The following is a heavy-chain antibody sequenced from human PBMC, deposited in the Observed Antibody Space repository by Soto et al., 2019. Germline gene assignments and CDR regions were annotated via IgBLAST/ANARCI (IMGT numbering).Heavy chain of an antibody. D-gene: IGHD5-12*01. J-gene: IGHJ5*02. CDR2: IIPILGIA. Sequence: QVQLVQSGAEVKKPGSSVKVSCKASGGTFSSYTISWVRQAPGQGLEWMGRIIPILGIANYAQKFQGRVTITADTSTSTAYMALSSLRSEDTAVYYCAKEVATINNWFDPWGQGTLVTVSS. V-gene: IGHV1-69*08. CDR3: AKEVATINNWFDP. CDR1: GGTFSSYT.